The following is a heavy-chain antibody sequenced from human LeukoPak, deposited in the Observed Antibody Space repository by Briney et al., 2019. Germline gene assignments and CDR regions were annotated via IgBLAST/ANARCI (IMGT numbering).Heavy chain of an antibody. J-gene: IGHJ4*02. Sequence: KPSETLSLTCTVSGGSISSHYWSWLRQPPGKGMQWIGYIYYSGSTNYNPSLKSRVTISVHTSKNQFSLKLSSVTAADTAVYYCARVGPYYYDSSGYPSTPYYFDYWGQGTLVTVSS. CDR3: ARVGPYYYDSSGYPSTPYYFDY. CDR2: IYYSGST. CDR1: GGSISSHY. V-gene: IGHV4-59*11. D-gene: IGHD3-22*01.